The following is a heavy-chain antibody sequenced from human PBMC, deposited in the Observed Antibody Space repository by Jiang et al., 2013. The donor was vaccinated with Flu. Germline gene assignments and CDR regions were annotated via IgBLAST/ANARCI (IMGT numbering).Heavy chain of an antibody. CDR3: ARDIRGVGALDI. CDR2: LPHDGINM. D-gene: IGHD1-26*01. CDR1: GFTFSSYW. V-gene: IGHV3-74*01. J-gene: IGHJ3*02. Sequence: DLLQPGGSLRLSCIASGFTFSSYWMHWVRQAPGKGLEWVSELPHDGINMNYADSVKGRFTISRDNSKNTLYLQMNSLRGEDTAVYYCARDIRGVGALDIWGQGTMVTVSS.